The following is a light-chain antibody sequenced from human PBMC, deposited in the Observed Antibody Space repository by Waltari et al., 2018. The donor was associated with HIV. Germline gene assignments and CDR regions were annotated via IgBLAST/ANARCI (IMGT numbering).Light chain of an antibody. CDR2: DAS. CDR1: QSVSSY. Sequence: EIVLTQSPATLSLSPGERATLPCRASQSVSSYLAWYQQKPGQAPRLLIDDASNRATGIPARFSGSGSGTDFTLTISSLEPEDFAVYYCQQRSNWPPGSTFGGGTKVEIK. CDR3: QQRSNWPPGST. J-gene: IGKJ4*01. V-gene: IGKV3-11*01.